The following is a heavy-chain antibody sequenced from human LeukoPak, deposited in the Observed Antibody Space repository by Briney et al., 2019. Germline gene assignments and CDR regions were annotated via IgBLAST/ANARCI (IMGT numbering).Heavy chain of an antibody. CDR1: GFAFSSYA. CDR3: AKLAGSTVTLQWNY. D-gene: IGHD4-17*01. J-gene: IGHJ4*02. Sequence: GGSLRLSCAASGFAFSSYAMSWVRQAPGKGLEWVSAISGSGGSTYYADSVKGRFTISRDNSKNTLYLQMNSLRAEDTAVYYCAKLAGSTVTLQWNYWGQGTLVTVSS. V-gene: IGHV3-23*01. CDR2: ISGSGGST.